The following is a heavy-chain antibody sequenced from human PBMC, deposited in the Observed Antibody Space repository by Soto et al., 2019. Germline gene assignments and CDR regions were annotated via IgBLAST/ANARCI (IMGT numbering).Heavy chain of an antibody. CDR3: AGRSCGAGGCYGVWFDP. Sequence: QITLKESGPTLVRPTQTLTLNCTLSGFSLTTSGVAVGWIRQPPGKALEWLALIYWDDEKWYSPSLKTRLTITKDTSNDQVVLTMTKMDPVDTATYFCAGRSCGAGGCYGVWFDPWGQGTLVTVSS. D-gene: IGHD6-19*01. V-gene: IGHV2-5*02. J-gene: IGHJ5*02. CDR1: GFSLTTSGVA. CDR2: IYWDDEK.